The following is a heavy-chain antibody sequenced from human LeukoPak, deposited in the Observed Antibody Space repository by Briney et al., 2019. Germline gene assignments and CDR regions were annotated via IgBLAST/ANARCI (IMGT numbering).Heavy chain of an antibody. CDR3: ARRVDIAAAYYFDY. CDR2: IYYSGST. D-gene: IGHD6-13*01. Sequence: SETLSLTCTVSGGSISSYYWSWIRQPPGKGLEWIGYIYYSGSTSYNPSLKSRVTISVDTSKNQFSLKLSSVTAADTAVYYCARRVDIAAAYYFDYWGQGTLVTVSS. J-gene: IGHJ4*02. V-gene: IGHV4-59*08. CDR1: GGSISSYY.